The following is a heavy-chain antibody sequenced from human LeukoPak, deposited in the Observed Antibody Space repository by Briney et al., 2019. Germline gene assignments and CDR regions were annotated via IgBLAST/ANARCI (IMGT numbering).Heavy chain of an antibody. V-gene: IGHV3-30*18. CDR1: GFSFSSYG. D-gene: IGHD5-18*01. J-gene: IGHJ4*02. Sequence: GGSLRLSCAASGFSFSSYGMPWVRQAPGKGLEWVAVISYDGSVKYYADSVKGRVTISRDNPKNTLYLQMNSLGAEDTAVYYCAKGRGGDYSYGSYYFDQWSQGTLVTVSS. CDR3: AKGRGGDYSYGSYYFDQ. CDR2: ISYDGSVK.